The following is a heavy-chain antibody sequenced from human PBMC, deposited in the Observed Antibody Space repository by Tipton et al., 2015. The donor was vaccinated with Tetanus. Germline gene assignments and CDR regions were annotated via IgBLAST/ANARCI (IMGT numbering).Heavy chain of an antibody. CDR1: GFTVSSNY. D-gene: IGHD3-10*01. CDR3: ASTLHYKYRLLYYYYGMDV. V-gene: IGHV3-53*01. J-gene: IGHJ6*02. CDR2: IYSGGST. Sequence: SLRLSCAASGFTVSSNYMSWVRQAPGKGLEWVSVIYSGGSTYYADSVKGRFTISRDNSKNTLYLQMNSLRAEDTAVYYCASTLHYKYRLLYYYYGMDVWGQGPPVPVSS.